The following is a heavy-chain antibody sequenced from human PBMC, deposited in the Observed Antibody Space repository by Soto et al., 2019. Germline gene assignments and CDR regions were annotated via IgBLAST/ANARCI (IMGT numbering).Heavy chain of an antibody. CDR3: ARGVDRQWADY. Sequence: QVLLQESGPGLVKPSETLSLTCTVSGGSISDSYWTWIRQPPGQGLEWIGFISYSGSTNYNPSLTSRVTMSVDTSKNQCSLNLRSVTAADTAMYYCARGVDRQWADYWGQGTLVTVSS. J-gene: IGHJ4*02. D-gene: IGHD6-19*01. V-gene: IGHV4-59*01. CDR2: ISYSGST. CDR1: GGSISDSY.